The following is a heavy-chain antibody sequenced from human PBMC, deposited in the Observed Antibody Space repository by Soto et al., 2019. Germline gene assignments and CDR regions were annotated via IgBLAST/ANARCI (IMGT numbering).Heavy chain of an antibody. D-gene: IGHD3-10*01. CDR1: GGSFNDYY. CDR3: GRGGLGSYWNPIGH. CDR2: ISHRGSV. V-gene: IGHV4-34*01. J-gene: IGHJ1*01. Sequence: QVQVQQWGAGLLKPSETLSLVCAVSGGSFNDYYWNWIRQSPGKGLEWIGEISHRGSVNYNPSLKSRVTISIAMSREQFSLNLTSVTDADTAIYYCGRGGLGSYWNPIGHWGQGTLVTVSA.